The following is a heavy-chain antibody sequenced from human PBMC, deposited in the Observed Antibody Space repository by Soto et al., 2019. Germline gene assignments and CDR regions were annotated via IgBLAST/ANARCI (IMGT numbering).Heavy chain of an antibody. D-gene: IGHD1-26*01. CDR2: ITSASDYI. CDR3: ARVGTVSSTPLDI. J-gene: IGHJ3*02. V-gene: IGHV3-21*01. CDR1: GFMFTRST. Sequence: PGGSLRLSCVASGFMFTRSTMNWVRQAPGKGLEWVSSITSASDYIFFADSVKGRFTISRDNAKNSLYLQMNSRRAEDTAVYYCARVGTVSSTPLDIWGQGTMVTVAS.